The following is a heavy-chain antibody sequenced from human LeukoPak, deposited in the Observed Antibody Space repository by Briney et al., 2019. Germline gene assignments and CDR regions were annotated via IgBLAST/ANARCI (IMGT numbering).Heavy chain of an antibody. CDR1: GGSFSGYY. V-gene: IGHV4-34*01. D-gene: IGHD4-17*01. CDR3: ARDDYGDDHFDY. J-gene: IGHJ4*02. CDR2: INHSGST. Sequence: SETLSLTCAVYGGSFSGYYWSWIRQPPGKGLEWIGEINHSGSTNYNPSLKSRVTISVDTSKNQLSLKLSSVTAADTAVYYCARDDYGDDHFDYWGQGTLVTVSS.